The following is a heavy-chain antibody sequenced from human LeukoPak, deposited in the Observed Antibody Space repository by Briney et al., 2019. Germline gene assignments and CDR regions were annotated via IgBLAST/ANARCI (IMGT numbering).Heavy chain of an antibody. CDR1: GFTFSSYW. CDR3: ARVNDYDSGSLYRPIDY. J-gene: IGHJ4*02. CDR2: IKQDGREK. Sequence: GGSLRLSCGASGFTFSSYWMSWVRQAPGKGLEWVANIKQDGREKYYVDSVKGRFTISRDNVKNSLYLQMNSLRAEDTAVYSCARVNDYDSGSLYRPIDYWGQGTLVTVSS. D-gene: IGHD3-10*01. V-gene: IGHV3-7*01.